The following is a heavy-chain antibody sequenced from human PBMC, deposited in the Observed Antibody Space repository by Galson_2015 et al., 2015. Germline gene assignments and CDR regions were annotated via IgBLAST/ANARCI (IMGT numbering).Heavy chain of an antibody. D-gene: IGHD2-8*02. CDR2: INPNDGAT. J-gene: IGHJ4*02. V-gene: IGHV1-46*01. Sequence: VSCKASGYTLTAHHIHWVRQAPGQGLQWMGIINPNDGATDYAQKFQARVTMTRDTSTNIVYMDLTSLRSEDTAIYYCAREVATDSGVCCRIDYWGQGTLVTVSS. CDR3: AREVATDSGVCCRIDY. CDR1: GYTLTAHH.